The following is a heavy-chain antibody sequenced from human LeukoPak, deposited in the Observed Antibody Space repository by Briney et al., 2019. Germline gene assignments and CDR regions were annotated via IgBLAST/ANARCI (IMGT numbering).Heavy chain of an antibody. V-gene: IGHV3-30*04. J-gene: IGHJ4*02. CDR3: ARSAAAGRIVATFGY. CDR1: GFTFSTFA. D-gene: IGHD5-12*01. Sequence: GSLRLSCAASGFTFSTFAMHWVRQAPGKGLEWVAILSYDGSSKYYADSVKGRFTISRDKSKKTLYLQMNSLRTEDTAVYYCARSAAAGRIVATFGYWGQGTLVTVSS. CDR2: LSYDGSSK.